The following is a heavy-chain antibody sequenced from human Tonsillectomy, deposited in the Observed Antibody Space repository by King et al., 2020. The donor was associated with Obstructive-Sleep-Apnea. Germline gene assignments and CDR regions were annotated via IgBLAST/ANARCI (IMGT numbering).Heavy chain of an antibody. CDR1: GGSISSSTYY. CDR2: IYYSGST. Sequence: QLQESGPGLVKPSETLSLTCTVSGGSISSSTYYWVWVRQPPGKGLEWIGSIYYSGSTYYNPSLKSRVTISVDKSKNQFSLKLSSVTASDTAVYYCASERDIVVVVAADIYGMDVWGQGTTVTVSS. CDR3: ASERDIVVVVAADIYGMDV. D-gene: IGHD2-15*01. J-gene: IGHJ6*02. V-gene: IGHV4-39*07.